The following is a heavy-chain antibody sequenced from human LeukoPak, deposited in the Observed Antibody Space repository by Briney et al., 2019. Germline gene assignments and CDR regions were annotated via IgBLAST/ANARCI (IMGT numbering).Heavy chain of an antibody. D-gene: IGHD1-1*01. J-gene: IGHJ6*03. Sequence: VASVKVSCKASGYTFTGYYMHWVRQAPGQGLEWMGWINPNSGGTNYAQKFQGRVTMTRDTSISTAYMELSRLRSDDTAVYYCARDFRRPTGPGYYYYMDVWGKGTTVTVSS. CDR1: GYTFTGYY. CDR3: ARDFRRPTGPGYYYYMDV. V-gene: IGHV1-2*02. CDR2: INPNSGGT.